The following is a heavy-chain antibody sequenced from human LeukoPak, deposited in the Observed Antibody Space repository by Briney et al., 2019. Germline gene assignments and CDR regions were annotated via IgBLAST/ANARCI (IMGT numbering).Heavy chain of an antibody. CDR3: ASSGYQTYYDFWSGPREFYYYMDV. CDR2: IYYSGST. J-gene: IGHJ6*03. Sequence: PSETLSLTCTVSGGSISSYYWGWIRQPPGKGLEWIGSIYYSGSTYYNPSLKSRVTISVDTSKNQFSLKLSSVTAADTAVYYCASSGYQTYYDFWSGPREFYYYMDVWGKGTTVTVSS. V-gene: IGHV4-39*07. D-gene: IGHD3-3*01. CDR1: GGSISSYY.